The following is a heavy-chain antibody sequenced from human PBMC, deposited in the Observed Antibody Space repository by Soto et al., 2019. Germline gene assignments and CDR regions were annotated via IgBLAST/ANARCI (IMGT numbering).Heavy chain of an antibody. CDR3: ARVQIFGGASPHYYYYYGMDV. J-gene: IGHJ6*02. CDR1: GGTFSSYA. V-gene: IGHV1-69*13. D-gene: IGHD3-3*01. CDR2: IIPIFGTA. Sequence: SVKVSCKASGGTFSSYAISWVRQAPGQGLEWMGGIIPIFGTANYAQKFQGRVTITADESTSTAYMELSSLRSEDTAVYYCARVQIFGGASPHYYYYYGMDVWGQGTTVTV.